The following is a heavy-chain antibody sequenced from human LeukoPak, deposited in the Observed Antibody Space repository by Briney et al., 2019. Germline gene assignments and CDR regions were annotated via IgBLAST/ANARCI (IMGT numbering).Heavy chain of an antibody. D-gene: IGHD2-8*01. Sequence: PSETLSLTCAVYGESFSGYYWSWIRQPPGKGLEWIGEINHSGSTNYNPSLESRVTISVDTSKNQFSLKLSSVTAADTAVYYCASGDGLDYWGQGTLVAVSS. CDR1: GESFSGYY. CDR2: INHSGST. J-gene: IGHJ4*02. CDR3: ASGDGLDY. V-gene: IGHV4-34*01.